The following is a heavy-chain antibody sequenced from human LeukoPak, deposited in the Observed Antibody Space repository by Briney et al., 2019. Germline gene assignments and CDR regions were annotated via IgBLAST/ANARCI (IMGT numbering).Heavy chain of an antibody. CDR2: IYYSGST. CDR1: GGSISSYY. V-gene: IGHV4-59*01. J-gene: IGHJ4*02. Sequence: PSETLSLTCTVSGGSISSYYWSWIRQPPGKGLEWIGYIYYSGSTNYNPSLKSRVTISVDTSKNQFSLKLSSVTAADTDVYYCARRNKFSSGWFVIDYWGQGTLVTVSS. CDR3: ARRNKFSSGWFVIDY. D-gene: IGHD6-19*01.